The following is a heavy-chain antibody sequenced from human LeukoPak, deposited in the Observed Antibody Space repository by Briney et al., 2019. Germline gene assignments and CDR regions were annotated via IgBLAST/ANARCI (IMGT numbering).Heavy chain of an antibody. J-gene: IGHJ4*02. Sequence: GASVKVSCKASGYTFTSSDINWVRQATGQGLEWMGWINPKSGRTGYARKFQARVSMTMNTSISTAYMEVSSLRFEDTAVYYCARGRSGSAAAGTYDYWGQGTLITVSS. D-gene: IGHD6-13*01. CDR3: ARGRSGSAAAGTYDY. V-gene: IGHV1-8*01. CDR2: INPKSGRT. CDR1: GYTFTSSD.